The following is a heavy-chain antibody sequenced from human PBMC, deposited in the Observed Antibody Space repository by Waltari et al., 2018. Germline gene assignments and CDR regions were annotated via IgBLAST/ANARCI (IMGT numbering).Heavy chain of an antibody. D-gene: IGHD2-2*02. CDR1: GFTFSSSE. V-gene: IGHV3-48*03. CDR2: ISSSGSTI. CDR3: ARDRLYGADY. J-gene: IGHJ4*02. Sequence: EVQLVESGGGLVPPGGSLSLSCAASGFTFSSSEMNWVRQAPGKGLEWVSYISSSGSTIYYADSVKGRFTISRDNAKNSLYLQMNSLRAEDTAVYYCARDRLYGADYWGQGTLVTVSS.